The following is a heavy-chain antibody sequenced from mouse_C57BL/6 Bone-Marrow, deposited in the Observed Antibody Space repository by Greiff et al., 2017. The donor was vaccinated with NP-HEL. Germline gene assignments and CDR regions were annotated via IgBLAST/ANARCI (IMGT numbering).Heavy chain of an antibody. CDR3: ARKYYGSSYAKYYFDY. CDR2: IYPGDGDT. CDR1: GYAFSSSW. V-gene: IGHV1-82*01. D-gene: IGHD1-1*01. Sequence: QVQLQQSGPELVKPGASVKISCKASGYAFSSSWMNWVKQRPGKGLEWIGRIYPGDGDTNYNGKFKGKATLTTDTSSSTAYIQLSSLTSDDSAVYYCARKYYGSSYAKYYFDYWGQGTTLTVSS. J-gene: IGHJ2*01.